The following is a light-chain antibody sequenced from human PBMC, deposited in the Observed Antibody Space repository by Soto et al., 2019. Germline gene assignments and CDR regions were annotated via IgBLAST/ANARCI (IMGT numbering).Light chain of an antibody. Sequence: QPVLTQPPSASGTPGQRVTISCSGSNSNIGNNYGYWYQQLPGMAPKLLIYRSDQRPSGVPDRFSGSKSGTSASLAISGLRSEDEADYYCAAWDDSLSGPVFGGGTKLTVL. CDR2: RSD. CDR1: NSNIGNNY. CDR3: AAWDDSLSGPV. V-gene: IGLV1-47*01. J-gene: IGLJ3*02.